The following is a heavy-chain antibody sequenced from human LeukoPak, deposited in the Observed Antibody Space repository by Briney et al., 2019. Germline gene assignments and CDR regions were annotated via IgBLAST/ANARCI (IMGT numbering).Heavy chain of an antibody. Sequence: PGGSLRLSCAASGFTFSSYWMSWVRQAPGKGLEWVANIKQDGSEKYYVDSVKGRFTISRDNAKNSLYLQMNSLRAEDTAVYYCARGAKPRSYYYDSSGLHTHLDYWGQGTLVTVSS. CDR2: IKQDGSEK. J-gene: IGHJ4*02. CDR3: ARGAKPRSYYYDSSGLHTHLDY. V-gene: IGHV3-7*01. CDR1: GFTFSSYW. D-gene: IGHD3-22*01.